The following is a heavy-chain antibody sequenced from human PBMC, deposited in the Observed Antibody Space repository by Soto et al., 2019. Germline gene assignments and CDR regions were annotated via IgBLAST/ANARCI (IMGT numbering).Heavy chain of an antibody. CDR2: ISYDGSNK. CDR1: GFTFSSYA. J-gene: IGHJ3*02. Sequence: PGGSLRLSCAASGFTFSSYAMHWVRQAPGKGLEWVAVISYDGSNKYYADSVKGRFTISRDNSRNTLYLQMNSLRAEDTAVYYCARNSGFHDAFDIWGQGTMVTVSS. V-gene: IGHV3-30-3*01. CDR3: ARNSGFHDAFDI. D-gene: IGHD1-26*01.